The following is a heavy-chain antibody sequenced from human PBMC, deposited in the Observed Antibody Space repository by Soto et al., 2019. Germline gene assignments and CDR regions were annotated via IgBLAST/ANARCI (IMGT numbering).Heavy chain of an antibody. J-gene: IGHJ4*02. CDR1: GESVIDYY. V-gene: IGHV4-59*02. CDR3: ARSGYYGFVY. CDR2: IYYTGST. Sequence: SETLSLTCAVSGESVIDYYRSWIRQPPGKGLEWIGHIYYTGSTNYNPSLRSRVTMSQDTSKNQFSLKLASVTAADTAVYYRARSGYYGFVYWGQGALVTVSS. D-gene: IGHD3-10*01.